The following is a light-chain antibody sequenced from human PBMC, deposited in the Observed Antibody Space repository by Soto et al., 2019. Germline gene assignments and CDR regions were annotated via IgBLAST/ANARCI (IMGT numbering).Light chain of an antibody. V-gene: IGLV2-14*03. CDR3: SSYTSSSTYV. J-gene: IGLJ1*01. Sequence: QSALTQPASVSGSPGQSITISCTGTISDVGYYNYVSWYQQHPGKAPKLMIYDVRNRPSGVSNRFSGSKSGNTASLTISGLQAEDEADYYCSSYTSSSTYVFGTGTKLTVL. CDR1: ISDVGYYNY. CDR2: DVR.